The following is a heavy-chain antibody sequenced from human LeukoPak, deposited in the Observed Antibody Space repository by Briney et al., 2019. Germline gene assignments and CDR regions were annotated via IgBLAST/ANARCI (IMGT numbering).Heavy chain of an antibody. V-gene: IGHV3-11*01. Sequence: GGSLRLSCAASGFTVSSNYMSWVRQAPGKGLEWVSYISSSGSTIYYADSVKGRFTISRDNAKNSLYLQMNSLRAEDTAVYYCARAQILNYYDSSGYYYYFDYWGQGTLVTVSS. J-gene: IGHJ4*02. D-gene: IGHD3-22*01. CDR2: ISSSGSTI. CDR1: GFTVSSNY. CDR3: ARAQILNYYDSSGYYYYFDY.